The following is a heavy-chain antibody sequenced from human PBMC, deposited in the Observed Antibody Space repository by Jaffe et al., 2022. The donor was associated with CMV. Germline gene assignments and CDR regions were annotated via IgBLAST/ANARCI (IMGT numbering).Heavy chain of an antibody. CDR3: AKSGGVRFLEWFTYYFDY. CDR2: ISGSGGST. V-gene: IGHV3-23*04. Sequence: EVQLVESGGGLVQPGGSLRLSCAASGFTFSSYAMSWVRQAPGKGLEWVSAISGSGGSTYYADSVKGRFTISRDNSKNTLYLQMNSLRAEDTAVYYCAKSGGVRFLEWFTYYFDYWGQGTLVTVSS. CDR1: GFTFSSYA. D-gene: IGHD3-3*01. J-gene: IGHJ4*02.